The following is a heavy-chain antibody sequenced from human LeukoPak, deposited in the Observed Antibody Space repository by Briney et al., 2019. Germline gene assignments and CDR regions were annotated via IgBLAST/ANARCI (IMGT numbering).Heavy chain of an antibody. V-gene: IGHV1-24*01. CDR3: TTDSGRSYFYFNF. Sequence: ASVKVSCKISGFGLSVLSIHWMRQAPGKGLEWVGGIRPETGEPIYAQKFQGRVTVTEDTVTDTGYTELRSLTSDDTAVYFCTTDSGRSYFYFNFWGQGTLVTVSS. J-gene: IGHJ4*02. CDR2: IRPETGEP. D-gene: IGHD3-10*01. CDR1: GFGLSVLS.